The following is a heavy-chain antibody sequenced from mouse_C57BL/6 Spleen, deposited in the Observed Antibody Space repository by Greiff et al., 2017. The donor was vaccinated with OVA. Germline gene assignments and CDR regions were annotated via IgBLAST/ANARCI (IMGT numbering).Heavy chain of an antibody. V-gene: IGHV1-15*01. CDR2: IDPETGGT. Sequence: VKLVESGAELVRPGASVTLSCKASGYTFTDYEMHWVKQTPVHGLEWIGAIDPETGGTAYNQKFKGKAILTADKSSSTAYMELRSLTSEDSAVYYCTREGLRRGFAYWGQGTLVTVSA. CDR3: TREGLRRGFAY. D-gene: IGHD2-4*01. CDR1: GYTFTDYE. J-gene: IGHJ3*01.